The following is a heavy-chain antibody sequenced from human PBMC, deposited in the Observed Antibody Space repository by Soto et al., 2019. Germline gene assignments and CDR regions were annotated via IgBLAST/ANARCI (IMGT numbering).Heavy chain of an antibody. V-gene: IGHV3-30-3*01. CDR2: ISYDGSNK. D-gene: IGHD3-9*01. CDR3: ARGLDDILTGSLDYYYYGMDV. J-gene: IGHJ6*02. CDR1: GFTFSSYA. Sequence: QVQLVESGGGVVQPGRSLRLSCAASGFTFSSYAMHWVRQAPGKGLEWVAVISYDGSNKYYADSVKGRFTISRDNSKNPLYLQMNSLRAEDTAVYYCARGLDDILTGSLDYYYYGMDVWGQGTTVTVSS.